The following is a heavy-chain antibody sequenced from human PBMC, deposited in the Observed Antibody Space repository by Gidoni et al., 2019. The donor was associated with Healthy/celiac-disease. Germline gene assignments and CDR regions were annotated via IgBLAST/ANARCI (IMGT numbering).Heavy chain of an antibody. J-gene: IGHJ4*02. V-gene: IGHV3-23*01. CDR1: GFTFRSYA. CDR3: AKGKSITIFGVVLDY. Sequence: EVQLLESGGGLVQPGGSLRLSCAASGFTFRSYAMSWVRQAPGKGLEWFSAISGSGGSTYYADSVKGRFTISRDNSKNTLYLQMNSLRAEDTAVYYCAKGKSITIFGVVLDYWGQGTLVTVSS. CDR2: ISGSGGST. D-gene: IGHD3-3*01.